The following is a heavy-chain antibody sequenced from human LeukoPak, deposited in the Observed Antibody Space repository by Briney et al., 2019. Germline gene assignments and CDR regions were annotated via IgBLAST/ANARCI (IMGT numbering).Heavy chain of an antibody. V-gene: IGHV3-9*01. D-gene: IGHD6-19*01. CDR2: ISWNSGSI. CDR3: AKGHIAVAGRGLFDY. J-gene: IGHJ4*02. CDR1: GFTFDDYA. Sequence: GGSLRLSCAASGFTFDDYAMHWVRQAPGKGLEWVSGISWNSGSIGYADSVKGRFTISRDKAKNSLYLQMNSLRAEDTALYYCAKGHIAVAGRGLFDYWGQGTLATVSS.